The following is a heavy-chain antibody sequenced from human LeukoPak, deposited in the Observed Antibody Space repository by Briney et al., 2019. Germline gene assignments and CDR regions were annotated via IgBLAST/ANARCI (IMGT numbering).Heavy chain of an antibody. CDR1: GFTFSSYS. V-gene: IGHV3-21*04. CDR2: ISSSSSYI. D-gene: IGHD4-17*01. CDR3: AKDDDYGDYAAY. J-gene: IGHJ4*02. Sequence: PGGSLRLSCAASGFTFSSYSMNWVRQAPGKGLEWVSSISSSSSYIYYADSVKGRFTISRDNAKNSLYLQMNSLRAEDTAVYYCAKDDDYGDYAAYWGQGTLVTVSS.